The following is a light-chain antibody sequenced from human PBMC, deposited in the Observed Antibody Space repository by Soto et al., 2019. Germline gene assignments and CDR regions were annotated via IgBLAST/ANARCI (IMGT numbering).Light chain of an antibody. CDR1: SSDVGGYNY. J-gene: IGLJ3*02. V-gene: IGLV2-14*01. CDR3: CSYTRRSPRKV. Sequence: QSALTQPASVSGSPGQSIAISCTGTSSDVGGYNYVSWYQQHPGKAPKLIIYEVSNRPSGVSNRFSGSKSGNTASLTISGRQADGEVDYYCCSYTRRSPRKVFGGGTQVTVL. CDR2: EVS.